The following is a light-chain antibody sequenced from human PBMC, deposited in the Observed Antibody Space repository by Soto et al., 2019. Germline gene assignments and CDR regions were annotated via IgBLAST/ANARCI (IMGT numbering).Light chain of an antibody. CDR3: QQYGTSPIT. Sequence: VLTQSPATLSLSPGERATLSCMASQSVSSYLAWYQQKPGQAPRLLIYDTSNRATGVPARFSGSGSGTDFTLTISRLEPEDFAVYYCQQYGTSPITFGQGTRLEIK. V-gene: IGKV3-11*01. CDR1: QSVSSY. CDR2: DTS. J-gene: IGKJ5*01.